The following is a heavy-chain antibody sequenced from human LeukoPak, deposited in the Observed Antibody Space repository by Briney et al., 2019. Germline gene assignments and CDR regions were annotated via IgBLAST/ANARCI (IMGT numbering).Heavy chain of an antibody. J-gene: IGHJ4*02. CDR3: ARGYSGYDTHYTIDY. D-gene: IGHD5-12*01. CDR1: GGSFSGYY. CDR2: IYYSGST. V-gene: IGHV4-59*01. Sequence: PSETLSLTCAVYGGSFSGYYWSWIRQPPGKGLEWIGYIYYSGSTNYNPSLKSRVTISVDTSKNQFSLKLSSVTAADTAVYYCARGYSGYDTHYTIDYWGQGTLVTVSS.